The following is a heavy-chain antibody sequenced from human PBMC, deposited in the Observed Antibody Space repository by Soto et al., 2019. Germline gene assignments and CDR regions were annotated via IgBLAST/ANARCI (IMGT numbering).Heavy chain of an antibody. J-gene: IGHJ6*03. V-gene: IGHV1-18*01. CDR3: AREVTKLALPGPDYYYYMDV. D-gene: IGHD3-3*01. Sequence: QVQLVQSGAEVKKPGASVKVSCKASGYTFTSYGISWVRQAPGQGLEWMGWISAYNGNTNYAQKLQGRVTMTTDTSTSTAYMELRSLRSDDTAVYYCAREVTKLALPGPDYYYYMDVWGKGTTVTVSS. CDR2: ISAYNGNT. CDR1: GYTFTSYG.